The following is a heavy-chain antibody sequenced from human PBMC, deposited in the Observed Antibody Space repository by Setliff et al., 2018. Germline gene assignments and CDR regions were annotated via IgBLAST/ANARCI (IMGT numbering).Heavy chain of an antibody. CDR2: ISSSSSYI. Sequence: GGSLRLSCAASGFTFSSYSMNWVRQAPGKGLEWVSSISSSSSYIYYADSVKGRFTIPRDNAKNSLYLQMNSLRAEDTAVYYCARASRSYYNFWSGYYAQNDAFDIWGQGTMVTVSS. CDR1: GFTFSSYS. J-gene: IGHJ3*02. D-gene: IGHD3-3*01. V-gene: IGHV3-21*01. CDR3: ARASRSYYNFWSGYYAQNDAFDI.